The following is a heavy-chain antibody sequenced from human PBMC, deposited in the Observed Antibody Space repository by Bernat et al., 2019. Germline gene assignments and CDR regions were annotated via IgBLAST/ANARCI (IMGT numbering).Heavy chain of an antibody. CDR1: GFTFSSYA. V-gene: IGHV3-23*04. J-gene: IGHJ4*02. CDR3: AKNVGSGWRYYFDY. Sequence: EVQLVESGGSLVQPGGSLRLSCVASGFTFSSYAMSWVRHAPGNGLEWVSVITGSGGSTYYADSVKGRFTISRDNSKNTLYLQMNSLRAEDTAVYYCAKNVGSGWRYYFDYWGQGTLVTVSS. CDR2: ITGSGGST. D-gene: IGHD6-19*01.